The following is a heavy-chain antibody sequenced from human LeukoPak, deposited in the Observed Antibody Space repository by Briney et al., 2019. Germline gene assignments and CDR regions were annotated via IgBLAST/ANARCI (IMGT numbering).Heavy chain of an antibody. CDR3: ARDPSDDPTGDY. CDR1: GFTFTTYN. V-gene: IGHV3-48*01. D-gene: IGHD1-14*01. J-gene: IGHJ4*02. CDR2: ISPSSSTI. Sequence: GGSLRLSCAASGFTFTTYNMNWVRQAPGKGLEWISYISPSSSTIYYADSVKGRFTISRDNSKNTLYLQMNSLRADDTAVYYCARDPSDDPTGDYWGQGTLVTVSS.